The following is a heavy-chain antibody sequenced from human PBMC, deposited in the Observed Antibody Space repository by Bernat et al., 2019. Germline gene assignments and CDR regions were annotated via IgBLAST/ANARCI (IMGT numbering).Heavy chain of an antibody. D-gene: IGHD4-17*01. CDR1: GFPFSSFS. Sequence: EVQLVEFGGALVQLGGSLRLFCEAPGFPFSSFSRNGFPQPQGKGLEWVSYISSDSSTIYYADSVKGRFTISRDNAKNSLNLQMNSLRDEDTAVYYCARDQYGDYVFDNWGQGTLVTVSS. CDR3: ARDQYGDYVFDN. CDR2: ISSDSSTI. V-gene: IGHV3-48*02. J-gene: IGHJ4*02.